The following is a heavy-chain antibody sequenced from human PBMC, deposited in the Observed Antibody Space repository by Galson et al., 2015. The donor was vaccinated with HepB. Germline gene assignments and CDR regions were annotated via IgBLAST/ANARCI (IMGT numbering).Heavy chain of an antibody. CDR3: AKDEGLRLGCVGY. CDR2: ISGSGTST. Sequence: SLRLSCAASGFTFSSYAMSWVRQAPGKGLEWVSAISGSGTSTYYADSVRGRFTISRDNSKNTLYLQMNSLRAEDTAVYYCAKDEGLRLGCVGYWGQGTLVTVSS. V-gene: IGHV3-23*01. D-gene: IGHD3-16*01. CDR1: GFTFSSYA. J-gene: IGHJ4*02.